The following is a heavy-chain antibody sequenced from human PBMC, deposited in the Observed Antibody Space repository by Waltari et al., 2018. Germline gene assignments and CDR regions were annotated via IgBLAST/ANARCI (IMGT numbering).Heavy chain of an antibody. CDR1: GFTFSSYG. D-gene: IGHD2-21*02. CDR2: KWLDGINK. J-gene: IGHJ4*02. Sequence: QVQLVESGGGVVQPGRSLRLSCAASGFTFSSYGMHWVRQAPGKGLEWVECKWLDGINKNVAESGKGRFTISRDNSKNTLYLQMNSLRAEDTAVYYCARGGKASYCGGDCSDFDYWGQGTLVTVSS. V-gene: IGHV3-33*01. CDR3: ARGGKASYCGGDCSDFDY.